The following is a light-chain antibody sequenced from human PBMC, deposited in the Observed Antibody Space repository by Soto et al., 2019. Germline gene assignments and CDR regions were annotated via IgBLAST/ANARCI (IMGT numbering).Light chain of an antibody. CDR2: DAS. Sequence: EVVLTQSPATLSLSQGDRATLSCRASQSVNNFLAWYQQKPGQTPRLLIYDASKRATGIPGRFSGSGSGTDFTLTISSLEPEDFAVYSCQQRSNWPPALSFGGGTKVEI. V-gene: IGKV3-11*01. CDR1: QSVNNF. CDR3: QQRSNWPPALS. J-gene: IGKJ4*01.